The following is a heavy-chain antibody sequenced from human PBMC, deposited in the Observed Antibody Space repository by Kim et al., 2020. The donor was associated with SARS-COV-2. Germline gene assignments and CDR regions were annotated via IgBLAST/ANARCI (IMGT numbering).Heavy chain of an antibody. CDR3: AREGYYDSSGLDY. D-gene: IGHD3-22*01. J-gene: IGHJ4*02. V-gene: IGHV4-39*07. Sequence: YNPSLKSRVTISVDTSKNQFSLKVNSVTAADTAVYYCAREGYYDSSGLDYWGQGTLVTVSS.